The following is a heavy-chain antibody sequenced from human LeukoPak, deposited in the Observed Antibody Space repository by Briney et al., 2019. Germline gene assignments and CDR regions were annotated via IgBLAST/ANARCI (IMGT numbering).Heavy chain of an antibody. J-gene: IGHJ4*02. Sequence: GGSLRLSRTASGFTLGDYSLSWFRQAPGKGLEWVGLIRSKAYGGKTEYAASVKGRFTISRDDSKSIAYLQMSSLKTEDTAVYYCTRDGVAVAGGDYWGRGTLVTVSS. D-gene: IGHD6-19*01. CDR1: GFTLGDYS. CDR3: TRDGVAVAGGDY. CDR2: IRSKAYGGKT. V-gene: IGHV3-49*03.